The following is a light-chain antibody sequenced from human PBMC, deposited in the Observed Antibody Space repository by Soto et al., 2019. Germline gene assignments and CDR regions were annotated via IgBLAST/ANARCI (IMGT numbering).Light chain of an antibody. J-gene: IGKJ1*01. CDR2: KAS. V-gene: IGKV1-5*03. CDR1: QTISSW. Sequence: DIQMTQSASTLSGSVGDRVTITCRASQTISSWLAWYQQKPGKAPKLLIYKASTLKSGVPSRFSGSGSGTEFTLTISSLQPDDFATYYSQHYNSYSEALGQGTKVAIK. CDR3: QHYNSYSEA.